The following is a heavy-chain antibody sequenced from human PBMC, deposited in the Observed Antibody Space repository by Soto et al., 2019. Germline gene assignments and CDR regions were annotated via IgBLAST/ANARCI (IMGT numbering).Heavy chain of an antibody. V-gene: IGHV1-69*01. CDR2: IIPIFGTA. CDR3: ASGYCSSTSCALGPYYYYYYGMDV. CDR1: GGTFSSYA. J-gene: IGHJ6*02. Sequence: QVQLVQSGAEVKKPGSSVKVSCKASGGTFSSYAISWVRQAPGQGLEWMGGIIPIFGTANYAQKFQGRVTITADESTSTAYMEPSSLRSEDTAVYYCASGYCSSTSCALGPYYYYYYGMDVWGQGTTVTVSS. D-gene: IGHD2-2*03.